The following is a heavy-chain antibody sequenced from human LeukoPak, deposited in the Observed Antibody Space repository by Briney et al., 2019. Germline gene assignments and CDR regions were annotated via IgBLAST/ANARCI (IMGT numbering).Heavy chain of an antibody. V-gene: IGHV4-34*01. J-gene: IGHJ1*01. CDR3: ARDSSSWYGYFQH. CDR1: GGSFSGYY. Sequence: SETLSLTCAVYGGSFSGYYWSWIRQPPGKGPEWIGEINHSGSTNYNPSLKSRVTISVDTSKNQFSLQLNSVTPEDTAVYYCARDSSSWYGYFQHWGQGTLVTVSS. CDR2: INHSGST. D-gene: IGHD6-13*01.